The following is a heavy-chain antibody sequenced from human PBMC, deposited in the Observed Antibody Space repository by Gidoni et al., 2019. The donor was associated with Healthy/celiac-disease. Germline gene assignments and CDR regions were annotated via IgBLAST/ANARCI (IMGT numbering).Heavy chain of an antibody. V-gene: IGHV4-31*03. CDR3: ARDRVTATPHYYYYGMDV. Sequence: QVQLQESGPGLVKPSQTLSLTCTVSGGSISSGGYYWSWIRQHPGKGLEWIGYIYYSVSTYYNPSLKSRVTISVDTSKNQFSLKLSSVTAADTAVYYCARDRVTATPHYYYYGMDVWGQGTTVTVSS. D-gene: IGHD2-21*02. J-gene: IGHJ6*02. CDR1: GGSISSGGYY. CDR2: IYYSVST.